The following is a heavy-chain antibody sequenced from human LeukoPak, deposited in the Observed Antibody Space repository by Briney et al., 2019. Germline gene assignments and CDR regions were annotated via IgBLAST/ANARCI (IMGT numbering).Heavy chain of an antibody. V-gene: IGHV3-74*01. CDR1: GFTFSSYW. J-gene: IGHJ1*01. CDR3: ARAPSEIGGYYPEYFRH. D-gene: IGHD3-22*01. CDR2: IKGDGNT. Sequence: GGSLGPSCAASGFTFSSYWMHWVRQAPGKGLVWVSRIKGDGNTNYADSVKGRFTISRDNAKNTVSLQMNSLRAEDTGVYYCARAPSEIGGYYPEYFRHWGQGTLVTVSS.